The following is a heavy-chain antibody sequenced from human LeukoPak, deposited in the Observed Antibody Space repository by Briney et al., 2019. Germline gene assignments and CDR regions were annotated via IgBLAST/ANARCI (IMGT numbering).Heavy chain of an antibody. CDR3: ARDVAAMDYYYYYYYMDV. V-gene: IGHV3-33*01. CDR2: IWYDGSNK. J-gene: IGHJ6*03. Sequence: PGGSLRLSCAASGFTFSSYGMHWVRQAPGKGLEWVAVIWYDGSNKYYADSVKGRFTISRDNSKNTLYVQMNSLRAEDTAVYYCARDVAAMDYYYYYYYMDVWGKGTTVTVSS. D-gene: IGHD2-15*01. CDR1: GFTFSSYG.